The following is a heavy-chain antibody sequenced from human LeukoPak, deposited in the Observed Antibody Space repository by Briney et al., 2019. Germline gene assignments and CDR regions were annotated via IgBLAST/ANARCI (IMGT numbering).Heavy chain of an antibody. CDR1: GFTFSSYA. Sequence: GGSLRLSCAASGFTFSSYAVSWVRQAPGKGLEWVSAISGSGGSTYYADSVKGRFTISRDNSKNTLYLQMNSLRAEDTAVYYCAKDLNSGSYLDYWGQGTLVTVSS. CDR3: AKDLNSGSYLDY. J-gene: IGHJ4*02. CDR2: ISGSGGST. V-gene: IGHV3-23*01. D-gene: IGHD1-26*01.